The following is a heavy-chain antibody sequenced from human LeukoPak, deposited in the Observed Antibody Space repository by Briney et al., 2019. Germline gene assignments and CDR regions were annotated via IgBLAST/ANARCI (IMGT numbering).Heavy chain of an antibody. CDR2: IYYSGST. V-gene: IGHV4-30-4*01. J-gene: IGHJ4*02. CDR1: GCSISSGDYY. Sequence: SETLPLTCPVSGCSISSGDYYWRWLRQPPGKGLEWVGYIYYSGSTYHNPPLNSQVPISVDTSKNQFSLKLSSVTAADTAVYYCARGRARDYDFWSGAPVLGLDYWGQGTLVTVSS. D-gene: IGHD3-3*01. CDR3: ARGRARDYDFWSGAPVLGLDY.